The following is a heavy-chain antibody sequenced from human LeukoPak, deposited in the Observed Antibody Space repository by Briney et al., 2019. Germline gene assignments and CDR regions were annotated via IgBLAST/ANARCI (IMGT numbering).Heavy chain of an antibody. Sequence: PGGSLRLSCAASGFTFSSYGMSWVRQAPGKGLEWVSLIYSGGSTYYADSVKGRFTISRDNSKNTLYLQMNSLRAEDTAVYYCAKDHRTTGPYYFDYWGQGTLVTVSS. CDR2: IYSGGST. D-gene: IGHD1-14*01. J-gene: IGHJ4*02. CDR1: GFTFSSYG. V-gene: IGHV3-23*03. CDR3: AKDHRTTGPYYFDY.